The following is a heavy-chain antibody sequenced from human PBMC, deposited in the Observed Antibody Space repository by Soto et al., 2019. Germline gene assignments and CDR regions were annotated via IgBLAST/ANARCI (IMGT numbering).Heavy chain of an antibody. CDR2: ITDTGGST. CDR3: AKDGLDLVAATSRDYFHH. V-gene: IGHV3-23*01. CDR1: GFTFSSYA. D-gene: IGHD2-15*01. J-gene: IGHJ4*02. Sequence: PGGSLRLSCAASGFTFSSYAMSWVRQAPGKGLEWVSAITDTGGSTYYADSVKGRFTISRDNSKNTLYLRMNSLRAEDTAVYYCAKDGLDLVAATSRDYFHHWGQGTLVTVSS.